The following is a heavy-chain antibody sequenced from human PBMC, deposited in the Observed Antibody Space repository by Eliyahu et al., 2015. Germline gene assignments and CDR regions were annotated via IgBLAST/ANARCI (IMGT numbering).Heavy chain of an antibody. CDR2: ISSSGSTI. Sequence: QVQLVESGGGLVKPGGSLXLSCAASGFPFRCHXLXLXRPGSRXGVEWVSYISSSGSTIYYADSVKGRFTISRDNAKNSLYLQMNSLRAEDTAVYYCARDSFDIRYYYDSSGYRGWFDPWGQGTLVTVSS. D-gene: IGHD3-22*01. CDR3: ARDSFDIRYYYDSSGYRGWFDP. J-gene: IGHJ5*02. CDR1: GFPFRCHX. V-gene: IGHV3-11*01.